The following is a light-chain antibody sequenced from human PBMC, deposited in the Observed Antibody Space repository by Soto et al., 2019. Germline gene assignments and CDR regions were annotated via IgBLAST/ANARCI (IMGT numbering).Light chain of an antibody. CDR3: QQYGSSPPVT. CDR2: DAS. Sequence: EFVLTQSPGTLSLSPGERATLSCRASQTVRNNYLAWYQQKPGQAPRLLIYDASSRATGIPDRFSGSGSGTDFTLTISSLEPEDFAVYYCQQYGSSPPVTFGPGTKVDIK. CDR1: QTVRNNY. J-gene: IGKJ3*01. V-gene: IGKV3-20*01.